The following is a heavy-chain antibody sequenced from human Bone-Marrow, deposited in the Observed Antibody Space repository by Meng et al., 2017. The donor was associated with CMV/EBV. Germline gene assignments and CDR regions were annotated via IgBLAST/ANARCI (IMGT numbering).Heavy chain of an antibody. CDR3: ARASFPNYDFWSGYYLGRYYYYGMDV. J-gene: IGHJ6*02. CDR2: ISSSGSTI. V-gene: IGHV3-48*03. Sequence: GGSLRLSCAASGFTFSSYEMNWVRQAPGKGLEWVSYISSSGSTIYYADSVKGRFTISRDNAKNSLYLQMNSLRAEDTAVYYCARASFPNYDFWSGYYLGRYYYYGMDVCGQGTTVTVSS. D-gene: IGHD3-3*01. CDR1: GFTFSSYE.